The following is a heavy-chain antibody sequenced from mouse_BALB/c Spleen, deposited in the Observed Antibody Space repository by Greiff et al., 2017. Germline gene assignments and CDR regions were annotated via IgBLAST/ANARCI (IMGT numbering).Heavy chain of an antibody. CDR1: GFSLTSYG. V-gene: IGHV2-2*02. J-gene: IGHJ4*01. CDR2: IWSGGST. Sequence: VKLVESGPGLVQPSQSLSITCTVSGFSLTSYGVHWVRQSPGKGLEWLGVIWSGGSTDYNAAFISRLSISKDNSKSQVFFKMNSLQANDTAIYYCARNGAYGSRYYAMDYWGQGTSVTVSS. D-gene: IGHD1-2*01. CDR3: ARNGAYGSRYYAMDY.